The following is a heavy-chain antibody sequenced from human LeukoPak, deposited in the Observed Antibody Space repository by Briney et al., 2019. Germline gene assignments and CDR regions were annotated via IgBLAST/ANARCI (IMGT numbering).Heavy chain of an antibody. CDR1: GFTFSVYW. J-gene: IGHJ4*02. CDR2: INSDETIT. D-gene: IGHD3-10*01. V-gene: IGHV3-74*01. Sequence: GGSLRLSCAASGFTFSVYWMHWVRQAPGKGLVWVSRINSDETITTYADSVKGRFTISRDNAKNTLYLQMNSLRAEDTAVYYCAREDFRSGSYGYLGQGTLVTVSS. CDR3: AREDFRSGSYGY.